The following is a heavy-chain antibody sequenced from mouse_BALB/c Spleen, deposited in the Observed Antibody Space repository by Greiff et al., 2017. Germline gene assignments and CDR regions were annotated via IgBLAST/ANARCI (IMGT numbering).Heavy chain of an antibody. D-gene: IGHD2-4*01. J-gene: IGHJ2*01. CDR1: GFTFSSYA. V-gene: IGHV5-9-4*01. Sequence: EVKLVESGGGLVKPGGSLKLSCAASGFTFSSYAMSWVRQSPEKRLEWVAEISSGGSYTYYPDTVTGRFTISRDNAKNTLYLEMSSLRSEDTAMYYCARVDDYDFDYWGQGTTLTVSS. CDR3: ARVDDYDFDY. CDR2: ISSGGSYT.